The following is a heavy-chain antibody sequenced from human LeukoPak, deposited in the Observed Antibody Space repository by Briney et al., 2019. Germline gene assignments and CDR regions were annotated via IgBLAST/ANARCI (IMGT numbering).Heavy chain of an antibody. V-gene: IGHV1-18*01. CDR1: GYTFTSYG. Sequence: ASVKVSCKASGYTFTSYGISWVRQAPGQGLEWMGWISAYNGNTNYAQKLQGRVTMTTDTSTSTAYMELRSLRSDDTAVYYCARAYDFWSGYSDDAFDIWGQGTMVTVSP. D-gene: IGHD3-3*01. CDR2: ISAYNGNT. CDR3: ARAYDFWSGYSDDAFDI. J-gene: IGHJ3*02.